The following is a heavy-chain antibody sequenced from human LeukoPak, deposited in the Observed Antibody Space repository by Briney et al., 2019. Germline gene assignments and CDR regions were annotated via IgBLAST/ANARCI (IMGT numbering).Heavy chain of an antibody. V-gene: IGHV4-38-2*02. D-gene: IGHD3-9*01. CDR1: GYSISSGYY. J-gene: IGHJ3*02. CDR2: IYHSGST. Sequence: SETLSLTCTVSGYSISSGYYWGWIRQPPGKGLEWIGSIYHSGSTYYNPSLKSRVTISVDTSKNQFSLKLSSATAADTAVYYCARGRVLRYFDWENAFDIWGQGTMVTVSS. CDR3: ARGRVLRYFDWENAFDI.